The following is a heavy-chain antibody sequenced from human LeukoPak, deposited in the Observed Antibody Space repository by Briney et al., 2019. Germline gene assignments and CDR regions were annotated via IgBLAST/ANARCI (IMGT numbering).Heavy chain of an antibody. Sequence: GGSLRLSCAASGFTFDDYGMSWVRQAPGKGLEWVSGINWNGGSTGYADSVKGRFTISRDNAKNSLYLQMNSLRAEDTALYYCASHGGDESGSYPLGYFDLWGRGTLATVSS. CDR1: GFTFDDYG. CDR3: ASHGGDESGSYPLGYFDL. CDR2: INWNGGST. V-gene: IGHV3-20*04. D-gene: IGHD1-26*01. J-gene: IGHJ2*01.